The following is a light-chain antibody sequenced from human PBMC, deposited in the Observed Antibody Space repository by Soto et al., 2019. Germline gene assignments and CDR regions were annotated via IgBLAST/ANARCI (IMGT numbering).Light chain of an antibody. CDR1: HRVSSY. CDR2: ATS. J-gene: IGKJ4*01. Sequence: EIVMTQSPATLSVSPGERATLSCRASHRVSSYLAWYQQKPGQAPRLLIYATSTRATGIPARFSGSGSGTEFTLTISSLQSEDFAVYYCQQYHNWPLTFGGGTKVEIK. V-gene: IGKV3-15*01. CDR3: QQYHNWPLT.